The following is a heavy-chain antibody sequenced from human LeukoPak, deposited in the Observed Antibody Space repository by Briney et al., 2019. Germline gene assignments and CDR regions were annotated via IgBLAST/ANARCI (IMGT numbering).Heavy chain of an antibody. J-gene: IGHJ6*03. V-gene: IGHV4-39*01. Sequence: PSETLSLTCAVYGGSFSGYYWGWIRQPPGKGLEWIGSIYYSGSTYYNPSLKSRVTISVDTSKNQFSLKLSSVTAADTAVYYCAKIDIGGDSGSYPYYYYYMDVWGKGTTVTVSS. CDR3: AKIDIGGDSGSYPYYYYYMDV. CDR2: IYYSGST. D-gene: IGHD1-26*01. CDR1: GGSFSGYY.